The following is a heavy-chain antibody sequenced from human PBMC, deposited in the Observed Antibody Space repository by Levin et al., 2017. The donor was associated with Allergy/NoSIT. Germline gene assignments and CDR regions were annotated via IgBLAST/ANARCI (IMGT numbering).Heavy chain of an antibody. D-gene: IGHD3-9*01. Sequence: GESLKISCAASGFTFSSYAMSWVRQAPGKGLEWVSAISGSGGSTYYADSVKGRFTISRDNSKNTLYLQMNSLRAEDTAVYYCAKDLTVVGYYDILTGYRNLYDYWGQGTLVTVSS. V-gene: IGHV3-23*01. CDR1: GFTFSSYA. CDR2: ISGSGGST. CDR3: AKDLTVVGYYDILTGYRNLYDY. J-gene: IGHJ4*02.